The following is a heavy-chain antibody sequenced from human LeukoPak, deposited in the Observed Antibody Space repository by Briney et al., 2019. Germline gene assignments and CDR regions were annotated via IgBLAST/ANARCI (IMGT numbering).Heavy chain of an antibody. CDR2: IKQDGSEK. D-gene: IGHD3-3*01. CDR1: GFTFSSYW. J-gene: IGHJ4*02. Sequence: GGSLRLSCAASGFTFSSYWMSWVRQAPGKGLEWVANIKQDGSEKYYVDSVKGRFTISRDNAKNSLYLQMNSLRAEDTAAYYCARDARYDFWSGYYSEELDYWGQGTLVTVSS. CDR3: ARDARYDFWSGYYSEELDY. V-gene: IGHV3-7*01.